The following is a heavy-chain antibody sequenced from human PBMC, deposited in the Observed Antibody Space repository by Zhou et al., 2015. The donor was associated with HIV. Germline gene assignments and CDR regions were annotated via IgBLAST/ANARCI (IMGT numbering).Heavy chain of an antibody. V-gene: IGHV1-18*01. Sequence: QVQLVQSGAEMKKPGSSVKVSCKVSGGTFSSNAFSWVRQAPGQGLEWMGWISAYDDNTNYAQKFQGEVTMTTDTSTSTAYMELRSLRSDDTAVYYCARDDEGAFDIWGQGTMVTVSS. J-gene: IGHJ3*02. CDR3: ARDDEGAFDI. CDR2: ISAYDDNT. CDR1: GGTFSSNA.